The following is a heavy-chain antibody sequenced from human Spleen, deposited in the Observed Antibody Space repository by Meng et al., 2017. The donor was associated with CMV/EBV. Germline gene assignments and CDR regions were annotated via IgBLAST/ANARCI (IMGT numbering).Heavy chain of an antibody. CDR3: AKDDANWNIDC. D-gene: IGHD1/OR15-1a*01. Sequence: GGSLRLSCAASGFTFSSYWMSWVRQAPGKGLEWVANIKQDGSEKYYVDSVKGRFTISRDNAKNSLYLQMNSLRAEDTAVYYCAKDDANWNIDCWGQGTLVTVSS. CDR2: IKQDGSEK. V-gene: IGHV3-7*01. CDR1: GFTFSSYW. J-gene: IGHJ4*02.